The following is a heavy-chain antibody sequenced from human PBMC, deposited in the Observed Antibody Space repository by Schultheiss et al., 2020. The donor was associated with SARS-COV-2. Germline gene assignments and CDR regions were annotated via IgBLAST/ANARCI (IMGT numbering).Heavy chain of an antibody. Sequence: ASVKVSCKASGYTFTSYYMHWVRQAPGQGLEWMGIINPSGGSTSYAQKFQGRVTMTRDTSTSTVYMELSSLRSEDTAVYYCARFPSDSSGWYKTQIAYYFDYWGQGTLVTVSS. CDR2: INPSGGST. D-gene: IGHD6-19*01. CDR1: GYTFTSYY. J-gene: IGHJ4*02. V-gene: IGHV1-46*01. CDR3: ARFPSDSSGWYKTQIAYYFDY.